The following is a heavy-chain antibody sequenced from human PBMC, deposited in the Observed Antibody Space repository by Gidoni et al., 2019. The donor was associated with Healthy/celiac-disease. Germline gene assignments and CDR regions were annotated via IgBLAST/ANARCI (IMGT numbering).Heavy chain of an antibody. CDR3: ARGTFIFGVVLNNWFDP. Sequence: QVQLQASCPGLVKPSETLSLTCTVSVGSISSYYWSWIRQPPGKGLEWIGYIYYSGSTNYNPSLKSRVTISVDTSKNQFSLKLSSVTAADTAVYYCARGTFIFGVVLNNWFDPWGQGTLVTVSS. D-gene: IGHD3-3*02. CDR1: VGSISSYY. V-gene: IGHV4-59*01. CDR2: IYYSGST. J-gene: IGHJ5*02.